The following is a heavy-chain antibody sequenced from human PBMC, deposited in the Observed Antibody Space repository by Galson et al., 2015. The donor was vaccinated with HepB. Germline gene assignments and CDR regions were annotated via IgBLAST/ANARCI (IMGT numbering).Heavy chain of an antibody. J-gene: IGHJ3*02. CDR1: GFTFSSYA. CDR3: ARDPHTAMIVVVIPGAFDI. V-gene: IGHV3-30-3*01. CDR2: ISYDGSNK. D-gene: IGHD3-22*01. Sequence: SLRLSCAASGFTFSSYAMHWVRQAPGKGLEWVAVISYDGSNKYYADSVKGRFTISRDNSKNTLYLQMNSLRAEDTAVYYCARDPHTAMIVVVIPGAFDIWGQGTMVTVSS.